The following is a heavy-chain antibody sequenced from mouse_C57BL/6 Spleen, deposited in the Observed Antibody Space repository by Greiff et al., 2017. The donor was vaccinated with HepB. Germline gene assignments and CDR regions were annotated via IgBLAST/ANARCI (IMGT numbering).Heavy chain of an antibody. Sequence: QVQLKQPGAELVRPGSSVKLSCKASGYTFTSYWMHWVKQRPIQGLEWIGNIDPSDRETHYNQKFKDKATLTVDKSSRTAYMQLSSLTSEDSAVYYCARRGYFDYWGQGTTLTVSS. CDR3: ARRGYFDY. V-gene: IGHV1-52*01. CDR2: IDPSDRET. J-gene: IGHJ2*01. CDR1: GYTFTSYW.